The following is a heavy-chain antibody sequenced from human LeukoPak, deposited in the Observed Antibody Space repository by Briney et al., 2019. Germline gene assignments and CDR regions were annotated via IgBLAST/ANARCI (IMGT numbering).Heavy chain of an antibody. V-gene: IGHV3-73*01. CDR1: GFTFGGSA. D-gene: IGHD5-18*01. CDR2: IRSTANGYAT. CDR3: ARGRGYTYGSMDDY. Sequence: GGSLRLSCAASGFTFGGSALHWVRQASGKGLEWVGRIRSTANGYATAYAASVKGRFTISRDDSKNTAYLQMDSLRVEDTAVYYCARGRGYTYGSMDDYWGQGTLVTVSS. J-gene: IGHJ4*02.